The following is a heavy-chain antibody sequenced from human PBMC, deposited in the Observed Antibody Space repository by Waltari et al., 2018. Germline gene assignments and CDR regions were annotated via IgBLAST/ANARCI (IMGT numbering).Heavy chain of an antibody. CDR3: ARDEVTIFGVVPTSV. CDR2: IYTSGST. CDR1: GGSISSYY. J-gene: IGHJ6*04. Sequence: QVQLQESGPGLVKPSETLSLTCTVSGGSISSYYWSWIRQPAGKGLEWIGLIYTSGSTNYNPSLKSRVTMSVDTSKNQFSLKLSSVTAADTAVYYCARDEVTIFGVVPTSVWGKGTTVTISS. V-gene: IGHV4-4*07. D-gene: IGHD3-3*01.